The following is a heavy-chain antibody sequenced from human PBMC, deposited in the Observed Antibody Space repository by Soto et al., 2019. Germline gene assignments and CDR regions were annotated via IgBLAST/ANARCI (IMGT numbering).Heavy chain of an antibody. CDR3: ARAVVVPAIQHYYYGMDV. Sequence: QVQLVQSGAEVKNPGSSVKVSCKASAGTFSSYAISWVRQAPGQGLEWMGRIIPILGTSNYAQTFQGRATITSDESTRTAYMELSSLRSEDTAVYYCARAVVVPAIQHYYYGMDVWGQGTTVTVSS. J-gene: IGHJ6*02. D-gene: IGHD2-21*02. V-gene: IGHV1-69*01. CDR2: IIPILGTS. CDR1: AGTFSSYA.